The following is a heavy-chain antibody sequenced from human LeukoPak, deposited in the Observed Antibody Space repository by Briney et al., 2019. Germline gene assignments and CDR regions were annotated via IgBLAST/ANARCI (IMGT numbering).Heavy chain of an antibody. CDR3: ATTDASAAGPF. CDR1: GFTFGNYW. CDR2: INTDGSAI. V-gene: IGHV3-7*03. D-gene: IGHD6-13*01. J-gene: IGHJ4*02. Sequence: GGSLRLSCAASGFTFGNYWMNWVRQAPGKGLEGVANINTDGSAIFYADSVKGRFTISRENVKNSLSLQMNSLRAEDTAVYYCATTDASAAGPFWRRGTLVGVSS.